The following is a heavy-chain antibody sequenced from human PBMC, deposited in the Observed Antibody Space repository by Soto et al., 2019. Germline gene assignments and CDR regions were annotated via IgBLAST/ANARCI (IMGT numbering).Heavy chain of an antibody. V-gene: IGHV6-1*01. J-gene: IGHJ4*02. CDR1: GDSVSSNSAA. Sequence: KQSQTLSLTCAISGDSVSSNSAAWNWIRQSPSRGLEWLGRTYYRSKWYNDYAVSVKSRITINPDTSKNQFSLQLNSVTPEDTAVYDCARASIAARPYYFDYWGQGTLVTVSS. CDR3: ARASIAARPYYFDY. D-gene: IGHD6-6*01. CDR2: TYYRSKWYN.